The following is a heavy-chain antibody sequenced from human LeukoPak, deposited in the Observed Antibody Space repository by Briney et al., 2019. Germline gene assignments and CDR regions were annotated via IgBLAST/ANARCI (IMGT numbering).Heavy chain of an antibody. CDR1: GYTLTELS. CDR2: FDPEDGET. Sequence: ASVKVSCKVSGYTLTELSMHWVRQAPGKGLEWMGGFDPEDGETIYAQKFQGRVTMTEDTSTDTAYMELRSLRSDDTAVYYCARLYSSSWYSVDDYWGQGTLVTVSS. CDR3: ARLYSSSWYSVDDY. D-gene: IGHD6-13*01. V-gene: IGHV1-24*01. J-gene: IGHJ4*02.